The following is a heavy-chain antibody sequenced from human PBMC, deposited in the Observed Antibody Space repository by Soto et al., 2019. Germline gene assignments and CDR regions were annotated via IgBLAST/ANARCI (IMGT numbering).Heavy chain of an antibody. Sequence: QLHLVQSGAVVKKPGASVTVSCSASGYPVTAYYMHWVRQAPGRGLEWMGGINPATGAAKYTQTIQGRVTMTRDTSTSTVFMELSGLTSDDTAVFYWARGGGVGVAGSAAFDMWGQGTLVTVSS. CDR2: INPATGAA. CDR1: GYPVTAYY. V-gene: IGHV1-2*02. D-gene: IGHD3-3*01. CDR3: ARGGGVGVAGSAAFDM. J-gene: IGHJ3*02.